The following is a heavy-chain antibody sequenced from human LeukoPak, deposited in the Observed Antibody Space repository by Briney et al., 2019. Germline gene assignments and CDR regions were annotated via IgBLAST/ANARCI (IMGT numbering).Heavy chain of an antibody. CDR1: GSTISSYA. J-gene: IGHJ4*02. CDR3: ARDYYDNSGYFPISYFDY. CDR2: TSYDGSNK. D-gene: IGHD3-22*01. Sequence: PGGSLRLSCAASGSTISSYAMHWVRQAPGKGLEWVAVTSYDGSNKYYADSVRGRFTISRDNSKNTLYLQMNSLRAEDMDVYYCARDYYDNSGYFPISYFDYWGQGTLVTVSS. V-gene: IGHV3-30-3*01.